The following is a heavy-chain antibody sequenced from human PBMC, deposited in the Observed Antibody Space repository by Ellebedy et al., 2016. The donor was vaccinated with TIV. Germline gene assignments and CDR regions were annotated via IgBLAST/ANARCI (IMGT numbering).Heavy chain of an antibody. V-gene: IGHV1-8*02. CDR3: ARHPPGEYCTGVSG. CDR1: GYTFTSYD. D-gene: IGHD2-8*02. CDR2: MTHNSGNA. Sequence: AASVKVSCKAPGYTFTSYDINWVRQATGQGLVWMGWMTHNSGNAGSAQKFQGRVTMTWNTSISPAYMELRSLRSEDNDVYYCARHPPGEYCTGVSGWGQGTLVTVSS. J-gene: IGHJ4*02.